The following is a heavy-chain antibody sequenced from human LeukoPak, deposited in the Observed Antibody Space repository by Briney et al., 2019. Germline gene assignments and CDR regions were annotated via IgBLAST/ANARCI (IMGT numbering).Heavy chain of an antibody. CDR2: ISGSGGDT. Sequence: GGSLRLSCAASGFSFSTYAMSWVRQAPGKGLEWVSAISGSGGDTYYADSVKGRFTISRDNSKNTLYLQMNSLRVEDTAIYHCARDLAGGYFDYWGQGTLVTVSS. CDR3: ARDLAGGYFDY. J-gene: IGHJ4*02. V-gene: IGHV3-23*01. CDR1: GFSFSTYA. D-gene: IGHD2-15*01.